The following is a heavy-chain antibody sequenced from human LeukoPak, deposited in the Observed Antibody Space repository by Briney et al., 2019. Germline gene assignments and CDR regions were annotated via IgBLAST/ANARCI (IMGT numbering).Heavy chain of an antibody. CDR3: AAPEGYYGSGTRYYYYMDV. J-gene: IGHJ6*03. D-gene: IGHD3-10*01. CDR2: ISGSGGST. Sequence: GGSLRLSCAASGFTFSSYAMSWVRQPPGKGLEWVAAISGSGGSTYYAASVKGRFTISRDNSKNTLYLQMTSLRAEDTAVYYCAAPEGYYGSGTRYYYYMDVWGKGTTVTVSS. CDR1: GFTFSSYA. V-gene: IGHV3-23*01.